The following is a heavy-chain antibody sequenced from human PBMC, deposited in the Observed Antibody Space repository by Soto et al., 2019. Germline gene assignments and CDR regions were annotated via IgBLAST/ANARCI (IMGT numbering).Heavy chain of an antibody. Sequence: PAESLKVSCKDSGYSFTRFCIRWVLQMPVKCLERIGIMYPGDSDTRSSPPCQGQVTISADKSISTAYLQCSSLKASDTAMYYCARHDIVVAWDWGQGTLVTVSS. D-gene: IGHD2-15*01. J-gene: IGHJ4*02. CDR3: ARHDIVVAWD. CDR2: MYPGDSDT. CDR1: GYSFTRFC. V-gene: IGHV5-51*01.